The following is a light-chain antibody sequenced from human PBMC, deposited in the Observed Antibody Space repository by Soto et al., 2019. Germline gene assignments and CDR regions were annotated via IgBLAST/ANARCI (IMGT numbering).Light chain of an antibody. CDR2: GAS. CDR3: HQYGSSPAT. Sequence: EIVMTQSLATLSVSPGERATLSCRASQSVSSFLAWYQQKPGQAPRLLIYGASSRATGIPDRFSGSGSGTDFTLTISRLEPEDFAVYYCHQYGSSPATFGQGTKVDIK. CDR1: QSVSSF. V-gene: IGKV3-20*01. J-gene: IGKJ1*01.